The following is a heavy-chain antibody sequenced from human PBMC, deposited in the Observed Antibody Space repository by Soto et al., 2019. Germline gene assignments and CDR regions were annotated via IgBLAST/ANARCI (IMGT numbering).Heavy chain of an antibody. CDR1: GFTFNTHS. Sequence: EVQLVDSGGGLVQPGGSLRLCCAASGFTFNTHSMNWVRQAPGKGLEWVSYISSSSNTIYYADSVKGRFTISRDNAKNSLYLQMNSLRVEDTAVYYCARVVGGRFYWGQGTLVTVSP. V-gene: IGHV3-48*01. J-gene: IGHJ4*02. CDR2: ISSSSNTI. CDR3: ARVVGGRFY. D-gene: IGHD2-21*01.